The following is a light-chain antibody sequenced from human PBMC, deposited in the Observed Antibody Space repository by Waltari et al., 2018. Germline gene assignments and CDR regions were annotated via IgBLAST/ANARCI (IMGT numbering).Light chain of an antibody. Sequence: EIVLTQSPATLSLTPGERVTLSCRASQSVSSSLAWYQQNPGQAPRLLIYGASSRATGIPDRFSGSGSGTDFTLTISSLEPEDFAVYYCQQYSNWPYSFGQGTKVEIK. CDR3: QQYSNWPYS. J-gene: IGKJ2*03. V-gene: IGKV3-15*01. CDR1: QSVSSS. CDR2: GAS.